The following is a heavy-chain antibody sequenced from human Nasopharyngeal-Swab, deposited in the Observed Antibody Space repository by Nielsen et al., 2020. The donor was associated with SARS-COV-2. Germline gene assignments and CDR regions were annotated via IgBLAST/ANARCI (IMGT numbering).Heavy chain of an antibody. CDR2: LSWNSGSI. V-gene: IGHV3-9*01. CDR1: GFTFDDYA. J-gene: IGHJ6*02. Sequence: GESLRLSCAASGFTFDDYAMHWVRQVPGKGLEWVSGLSWNSGSIGYADSVKGRFTISRDNAKKSLYLQMNSLRPEDTALYYCARDMSSSWYYYFGMDVWGQGTTVTVSS. D-gene: IGHD6-13*01. CDR3: ARDMSSSWYYYFGMDV.